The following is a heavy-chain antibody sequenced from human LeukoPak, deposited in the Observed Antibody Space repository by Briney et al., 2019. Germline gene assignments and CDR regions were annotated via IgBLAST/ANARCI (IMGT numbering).Heavy chain of an antibody. J-gene: IGHJ4*02. V-gene: IGHV3-48*01. Sequence: PGGSLRLSCAASGFTFSSYGMNWVRQAPGKGLEWVSYISSSSSTIYYADSVKGRFTISRDNAKNSLYLQMNSLRAEDTAVYYCARIYYDFWSGYFHFDYWGQGTLVTVSS. CDR3: ARIYYDFWSGYFHFDY. CDR1: GFTFSSYG. CDR2: ISSSSSTI. D-gene: IGHD3-3*01.